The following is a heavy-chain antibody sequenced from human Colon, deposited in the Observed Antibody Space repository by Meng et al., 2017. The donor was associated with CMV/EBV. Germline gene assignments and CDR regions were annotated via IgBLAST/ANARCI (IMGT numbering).Heavy chain of an antibody. V-gene: IGHV4-61*01. Sequence: SETLSLTCTVSGGSVSSGSYYWSWIRQPPGKGLEWIGYIYYSGSTNYNPSLKSRVTISVDTSKNQFSLKLSSVTAADTAVYYCARGEWNYIGWFDPWGQGSLVTVSS. CDR1: GGSVSSGSYY. D-gene: IGHD1-7*01. CDR3: ARGEWNYIGWFDP. CDR2: IYYSGST. J-gene: IGHJ5*02.